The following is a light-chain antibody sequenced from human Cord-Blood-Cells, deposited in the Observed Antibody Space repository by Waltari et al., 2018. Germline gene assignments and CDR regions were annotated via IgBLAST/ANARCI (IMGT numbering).Light chain of an antibody. CDR1: QSVLYSSNNKNY. CDR3: QQYYSTPWT. J-gene: IGKJ1*01. V-gene: IGKV4-1*01. CDR2: WAS. Sequence: DIVMTQSPDSLAVSLGARATIHCKSSQSVLYSSNNKNYLAWYQQNPGQPPKMLIYWASTRESGVPDRFSGSGSGTEFTLTISSLQAEDVAVYYCQQYYSTPWTFGQGTKVEIQ.